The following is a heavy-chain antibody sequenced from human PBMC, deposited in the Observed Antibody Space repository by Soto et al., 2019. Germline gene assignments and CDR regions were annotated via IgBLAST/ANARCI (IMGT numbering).Heavy chain of an antibody. CDR3: AKATATGGGAFDI. Sequence: GGTLRLSCAASGFICSSYDMSWVRQAPGKGLEWVSTILVDGRTFYVDSVKGRFTISRDSSQNTVYLQMNSLTAGDTALYYCAKATATGGGAFDICGQGTMVTVSS. D-gene: IGHD2-8*02. V-gene: IGHV3-23*01. CDR1: GFICSSYD. CDR2: ILVDGRT. J-gene: IGHJ3*02.